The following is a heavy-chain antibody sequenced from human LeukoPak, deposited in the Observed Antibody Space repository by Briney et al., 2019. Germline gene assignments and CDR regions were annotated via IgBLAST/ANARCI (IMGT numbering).Heavy chain of an antibody. J-gene: IGHJ4*02. V-gene: IGHV6-1*01. CDR3: ARDFSTGNWNDHSSRYFDY. CDR2: TYYRSKWYN. Sequence: SQTLSLTCAISGDSVSSNSAAWNWIRQSPSRGLEWLGRTYYRSKWYNDYAVSVKSRITINPDTSKNQFSLQLNSVTPEDTAVYYCARDFSTGNWNDHSSRYFDYWGQGTLVTVSS. CDR1: GDSVSSNSAA. D-gene: IGHD1-20*01.